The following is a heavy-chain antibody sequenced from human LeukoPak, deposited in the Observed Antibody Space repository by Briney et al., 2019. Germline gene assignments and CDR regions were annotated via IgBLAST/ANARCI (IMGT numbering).Heavy chain of an antibody. CDR2: ISWNSGSI. CDR1: GFTFDDYA. Sequence: GGSLRLSCAASGFTFDDYAMHWVRQAPGKGLEWVSGISWNSGSIGYADSVKGRFAISRDNAKNSLYLQMNSLRAEDTALYYCAKSRFDYSRGWYYFDYWGQGTLVTVSS. CDR3: AKSRFDYSRGWYYFDY. D-gene: IGHD6-19*01. V-gene: IGHV3-9*01. J-gene: IGHJ4*02.